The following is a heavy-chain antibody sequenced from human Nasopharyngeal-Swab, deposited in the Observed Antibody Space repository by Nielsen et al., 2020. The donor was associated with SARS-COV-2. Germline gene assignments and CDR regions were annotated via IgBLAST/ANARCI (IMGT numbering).Heavy chain of an antibody. V-gene: IGHV1-2*06. J-gene: IGHJ4*02. CDR2: INPNNGGT. CDR1: GYTFYAYN. CDR3: AREGADL. Sequence: VQVSCQPSGYTFYAYNMHWVRPAPGQGLEWMGRINPNNGGTNYAQRFQGRVTMTWDTSISTAYMEVTRLTSDDTAMYYCAREGADLWGQGTLVTVSS. D-gene: IGHD3-16*01.